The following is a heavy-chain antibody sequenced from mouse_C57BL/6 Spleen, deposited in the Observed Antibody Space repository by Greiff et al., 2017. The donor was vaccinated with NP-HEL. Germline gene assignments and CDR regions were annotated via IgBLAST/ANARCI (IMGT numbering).Heavy chain of an antibody. CDR2: IDPSDSYT. D-gene: IGHD3-2*02. CDR3: ASGGQLRLAMDY. Sequence: VQLQQPGAELVMPGASVKLSCKASGYTFTSYWMHWVKQRPGQGLEWIGEIDPSDSYTNYNQKFKGKSTLTVDKSSSTAYMQLSSLTSEDSAVYYCASGGQLRLAMDYWGQGTSVTVSS. V-gene: IGHV1-69*01. J-gene: IGHJ4*01. CDR1: GYTFTSYW.